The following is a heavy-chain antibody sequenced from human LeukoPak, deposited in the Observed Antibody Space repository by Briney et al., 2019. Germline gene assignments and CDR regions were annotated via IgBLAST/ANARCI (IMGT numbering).Heavy chain of an antibody. V-gene: IGHV3-21*01. CDR3: AREGGYCYGGSCRWFDS. Sequence: GGSLRLSCAASGFTFSSYSMNWVRQAPGKGLEWVSSINTRSYIYYADSVNGRFTISRDDAKNSLYLQMNSLTAEDTAVYYCAREGGYCYGGSCRWFDSWGQGTLATVSS. CDR2: INTRSYI. D-gene: IGHD2-15*01. CDR1: GFTFSSYS. J-gene: IGHJ5*01.